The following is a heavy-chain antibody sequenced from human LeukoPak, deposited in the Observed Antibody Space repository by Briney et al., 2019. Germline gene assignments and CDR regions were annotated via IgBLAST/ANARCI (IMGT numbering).Heavy chain of an antibody. V-gene: IGHV3-21*01. CDR3: ARDISGSYEGGPFDY. D-gene: IGHD1-26*01. CDR1: GFTFSSYS. CDR2: ISSSSSYI. J-gene: IGHJ4*02. Sequence: GGSLRLSCAASGFTFSSYSMNWVRQAPGKGLEWVSSISSSSSYIYYADSVKGRFTISRDNAKNSLYLQMNSLRAEDTAVYYCARDISGSYEGGPFDYWGQGTLVTVSS.